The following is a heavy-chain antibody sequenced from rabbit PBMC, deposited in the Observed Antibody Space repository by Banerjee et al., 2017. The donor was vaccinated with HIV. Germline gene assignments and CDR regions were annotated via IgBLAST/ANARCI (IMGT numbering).Heavy chain of an antibody. CDR3: ARGTYGYGGYAPNL. CDR2: IDTSSGST. D-gene: IGHD6-1*01. Sequence: QQQLVESGGGLVKPEGSLTLTCKASGFDLSSYYYMCWVRQAPGKGLELIACIDTSSGSTSYASWAKGRFTISKTSSTTVTLQMTSLTAADTATYFCARGTYGYGGYAPNLWGPGTLVTVS. J-gene: IGHJ4*01. V-gene: IGHV1S45*01. CDR1: GFDLSSYYY.